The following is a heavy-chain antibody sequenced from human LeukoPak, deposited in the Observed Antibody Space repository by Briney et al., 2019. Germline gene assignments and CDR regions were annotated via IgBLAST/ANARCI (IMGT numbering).Heavy chain of an antibody. CDR1: GGTFSSYA. CDR2: IVPIFGTA. J-gene: IGHJ4*02. Sequence: SVKVSCKASGGTFSSYAISWVRQAPGQGLEWMGGIVPIFGTANYAQKFQGRVTITTDESTSTAYMELSSLRSEDTAVYYYATLKSYYFDYWGQGTLVTVSS. V-gene: IGHV1-69*05. D-gene: IGHD3-16*02. CDR3: ATLKSYYFDY.